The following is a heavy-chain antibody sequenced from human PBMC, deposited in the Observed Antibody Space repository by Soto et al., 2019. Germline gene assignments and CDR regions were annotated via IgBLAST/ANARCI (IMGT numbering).Heavy chain of an antibody. Sequence: GPALQISGEGPGYSVTNYWMGRVRQMPGKGLEWMGIIYPGDSDTRYSPSFQGQVTISADKSISTAYLQWSSLKASDTAMYYCARRRYSYGYISEIWGQGTMVTVSS. CDR2: IYPGDSDT. V-gene: IGHV5-51*01. CDR3: ARRRYSYGYISEI. J-gene: IGHJ3*02. CDR1: GYSVTNYW. D-gene: IGHD5-18*01.